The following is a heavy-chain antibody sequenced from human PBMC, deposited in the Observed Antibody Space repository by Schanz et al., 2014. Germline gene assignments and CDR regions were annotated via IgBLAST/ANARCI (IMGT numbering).Heavy chain of an antibody. CDR1: GGSFIGYD. V-gene: IGHV4-34*01. Sequence: QVRLQQWGAGLLKPSGTLSLTCAVYGGSFIGYDWSWIRQFPGQDLEWIGDINHYGRTNYNPSLMGRVSISIDASQNQSPLKTTSVTAADPAIYYCAIPRGSYAPNWSEARYFQHWGQGSLVTVSS. CDR3: AIPRGSYAPNWSEARYFQH. CDR2: INHYGRT. J-gene: IGHJ1*01. D-gene: IGHD1-1*01.